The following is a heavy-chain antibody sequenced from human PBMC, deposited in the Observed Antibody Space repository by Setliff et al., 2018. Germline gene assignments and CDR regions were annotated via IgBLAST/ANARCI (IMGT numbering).Heavy chain of an antibody. D-gene: IGHD3-10*01. CDR1: GYSTSSGYY. CDR3: ARGGGYGSGGSFHNAPFDY. Sequence: SETLSLTCAVSGYSTSSGYYWGWIRQPPGKGLEWIGSIYHSGSTYYNPSLKSRVTISVDTSKNQFSLKLSSVTAADTALYYCARGGGYGSGGSFHNAPFDYWGQGMLVTVSS. J-gene: IGHJ4*02. V-gene: IGHV4-38-2*01. CDR2: IYHSGST.